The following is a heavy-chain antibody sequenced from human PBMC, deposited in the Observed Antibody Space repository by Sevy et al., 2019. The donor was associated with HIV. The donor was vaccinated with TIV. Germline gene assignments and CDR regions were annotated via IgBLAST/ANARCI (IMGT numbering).Heavy chain of an antibody. V-gene: IGHV3-23*01. D-gene: IGHD5-12*01. CDR1: GFTFSSYA. CDR2: ISGSGGST. J-gene: IGHJ4*02. Sequence: GGSLRLSCAASGFTFSSYAKSWVRQAPGKGLEWVSAISGSGGSTYYADSVKGRFTISRDNSKNTLYLQMNSLRAEDTAVYYCAKESARGYSGYDYPEYYFDYWGQGTLVTVSS. CDR3: AKESARGYSGYDYPEYYFDY.